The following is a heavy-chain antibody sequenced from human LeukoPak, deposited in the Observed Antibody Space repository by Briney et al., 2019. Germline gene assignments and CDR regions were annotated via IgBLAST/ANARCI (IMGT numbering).Heavy chain of an antibody. D-gene: IGHD6-13*01. V-gene: IGHV4-39*02. CDR1: GGSISSRYYY. CDR3: AFWDYTSSNPSGGDV. J-gene: IGHJ6*04. CDR2: MSYSEST. Sequence: PSETLSLTCTVSGGSISSRYYYWGWIRQPPGKGLEWIGSMSYSESTYYNPSLRSRVTISLDTSKNHLSLRLTSVTAADTAVYYCAFWDYTSSNPSGGDVWGKGTTVTVSS.